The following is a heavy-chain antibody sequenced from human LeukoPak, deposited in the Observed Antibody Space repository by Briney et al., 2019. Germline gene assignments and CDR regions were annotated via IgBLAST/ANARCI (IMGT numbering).Heavy chain of an antibody. D-gene: IGHD3-3*01. V-gene: IGHV3-74*01. Sequence: PGGSLRLSCAASGFTLGRYWMHWFRQAPGTGLVWVARSNSDGKITDHADSVRGRFTTSRDNTKNTVYLQMSSLRAEDTGVYYCARDHHGFWSGYPNYWGQGTLVIVSS. CDR1: GFTLGRYW. CDR3: ARDHHGFWSGYPNY. J-gene: IGHJ4*02. CDR2: SNSDGKIT.